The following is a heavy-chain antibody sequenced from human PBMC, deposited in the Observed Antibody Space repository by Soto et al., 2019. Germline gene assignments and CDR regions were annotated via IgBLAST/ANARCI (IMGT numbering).Heavy chain of an antibody. J-gene: IGHJ6*02. Sequence: GGSLRLSCVVSGFSFNNFAMSWVRQAPGKVLEWVSAISGAGGTTYYADSVKGRFTISRDNSKNTLYLQLNSLRAEDTAVYYCGKERGYYYYYAMDVWGQGTTVTVSS. D-gene: IGHD3-16*01. CDR3: GKERGYYYYYAMDV. V-gene: IGHV3-23*01. CDR1: GFSFNNFA. CDR2: ISGAGGTT.